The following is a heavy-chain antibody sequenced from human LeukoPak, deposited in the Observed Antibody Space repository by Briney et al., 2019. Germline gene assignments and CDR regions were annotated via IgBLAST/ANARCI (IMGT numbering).Heavy chain of an antibody. CDR1: GYTFTSYH. J-gene: IGHJ5*02. Sequence: ASVKVSCKASGYTFTSYHMHWVRQAPGQGLEWMGIINPSDGSTSYAQKFQGRVSMTRDTSTSTVCMELSSLRSGDTAVYYCAREGASGSYSRFDPWGQGTLVTVSS. CDR3: AREGASGSYSRFDP. D-gene: IGHD3-10*01. V-gene: IGHV1-46*01. CDR2: INPSDGST.